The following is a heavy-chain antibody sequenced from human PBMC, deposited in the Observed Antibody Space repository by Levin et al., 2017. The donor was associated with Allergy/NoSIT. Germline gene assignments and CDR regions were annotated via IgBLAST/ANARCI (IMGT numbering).Heavy chain of an antibody. Sequence: SETLSLTCTVSGGSISSYYWSWIRQPPGKGLEWIGYIYYSGSTNYNPSLKSRVTISVDTSKNQFSLKLSSVTAADTAVYYCARHDHPGYSSGCVSHWGQGTLVTVSS. D-gene: IGHD6-19*01. V-gene: IGHV4-59*08. J-gene: IGHJ4*02. CDR1: GGSISSYY. CDR3: ARHDHPGYSSGCVSH. CDR2: IYYSGST.